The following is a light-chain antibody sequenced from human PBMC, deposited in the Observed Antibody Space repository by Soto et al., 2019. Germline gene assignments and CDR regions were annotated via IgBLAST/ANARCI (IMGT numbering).Light chain of an antibody. CDR3: QQCNNWPPIT. V-gene: IGKV3D-20*02. CDR2: DVS. Sequence: EIALTQSPGTLSLSPGERATLSCRASQSVNSLYLAWYQQKPGQAPRLLIYDVSSRAPGIPARFSGSGSGTDFTLTISSLEPEDFAVYYCQQCNNWPPITFGQGTRLEIK. J-gene: IGKJ5*01. CDR1: QSVNSLY.